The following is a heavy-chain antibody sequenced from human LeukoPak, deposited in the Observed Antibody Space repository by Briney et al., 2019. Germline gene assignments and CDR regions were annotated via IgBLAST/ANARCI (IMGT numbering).Heavy chain of an antibody. V-gene: IGHV3-23*01. CDR1: GHSISSGYY. J-gene: IGHJ4*02. CDR3: AKDLRRDGYNFFDY. Sequence: TSETLSLTCAVSGHSISSGYYWGWIRQPPGKGLEWVSAISGSGGSTYYADSVKGRFTISRDNSKNTLYLQMNSLRAEDTAVYYCAKDLRRDGYNFFDYWGQGTLVTVSS. D-gene: IGHD5-24*01. CDR2: ISGSGGST.